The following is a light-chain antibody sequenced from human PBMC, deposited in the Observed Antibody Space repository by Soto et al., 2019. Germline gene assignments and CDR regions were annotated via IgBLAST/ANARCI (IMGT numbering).Light chain of an antibody. CDR1: QSISSS. CDR3: QQYNNWPRT. V-gene: IGKV1-39*01. J-gene: IGKJ1*01. CDR2: AAS. Sequence: DIQMSQSPSSLSASVGDRVTITCRASQSISSSFNWYQQKPGKAPQLLIYAASSLQSGVPSRFSGSGSGTEFTLTISSLQSEDFAVYYCQQYNNWPRTFGQGTKVDIK.